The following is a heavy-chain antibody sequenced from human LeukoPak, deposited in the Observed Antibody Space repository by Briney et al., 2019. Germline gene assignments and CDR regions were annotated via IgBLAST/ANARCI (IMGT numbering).Heavy chain of an antibody. Sequence: SVKVSCKASGGTLSSYAISWVRQAPGQGLEWMGGIIPIFGTANYAQKFQGRVTITADESTSTAYMELSSLRSEDTAVYYCARGRGDYCTNGVCPYGIVFDYWGQGTLVTVSS. CDR3: ARGRGDYCTNGVCPYGIVFDY. CDR1: GGTLSSYA. D-gene: IGHD2-8*01. CDR2: IIPIFGTA. J-gene: IGHJ4*02. V-gene: IGHV1-69*13.